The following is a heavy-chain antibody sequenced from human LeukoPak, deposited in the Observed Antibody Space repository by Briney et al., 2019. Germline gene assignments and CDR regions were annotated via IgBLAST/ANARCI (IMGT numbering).Heavy chain of an antibody. CDR1: GVFIYTYY. CDR3: AKLGSPRAY. J-gene: IGHJ4*02. Sequence: PSETLSLTFTVSGVFIYTYYWSWIRQPPGKGLEWIGYIYYFGSTDYDPSLKSRVTISVDTSKNQFSLSLRSVTAADTAVYYCAKLGSPRAYWGQGILVRVSS. CDR2: IYYFGST. D-gene: IGHD7-27*01. V-gene: IGHV4-59*01.